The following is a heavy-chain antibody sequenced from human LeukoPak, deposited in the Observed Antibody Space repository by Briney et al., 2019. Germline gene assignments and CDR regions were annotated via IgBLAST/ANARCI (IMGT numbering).Heavy chain of an antibody. CDR3: ARVEYSSSGAFDI. CDR1: GGSISNYY. D-gene: IGHD6-6*01. J-gene: IGHJ3*02. Sequence: SETLSLTCTVSGGSISNYYWSWIRQPPGKGLEWIGYMYYSGSADYNPSLKSRVTISVDKSKNQFSLKLSSVTAADTAVYYCARVEYSSSGAFDIWGQGTMVTVSS. CDR2: MYYSGSA. V-gene: IGHV4-59*12.